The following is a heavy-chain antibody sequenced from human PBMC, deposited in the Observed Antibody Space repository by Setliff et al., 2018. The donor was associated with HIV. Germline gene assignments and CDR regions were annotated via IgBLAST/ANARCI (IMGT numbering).Heavy chain of an antibody. CDR1: GYTFTTYA. D-gene: IGHD1-26*01. V-gene: IGHV1-2*06. CDR3: AKGYTWGVVGALDI. Sequence: ASVKVSCKASGYTFTTYAMIWVRQAPGQSLEWMGRIYPSSGGTNFAQKFRGRVTMTRDTSISTAYMELSRLRSDDTAMYYCAKGYTWGVVGALDIWGQGTMVTVSS. CDR2: IYPSSGGT. J-gene: IGHJ3*02.